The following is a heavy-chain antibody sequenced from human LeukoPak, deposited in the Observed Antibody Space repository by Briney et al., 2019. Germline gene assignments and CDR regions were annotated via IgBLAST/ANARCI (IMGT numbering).Heavy chain of an antibody. CDR1: GFTFSSYW. Sequence: GGSLRLSCAASGFTFSSYWMHWVRQAPGKGLVWVSRINSDGSSTSYADSVKGRFTISRDNAKNTLYLQMNSLRAEDTAVYYCARGEHDYVWGSYPQSDYWGQGTLVTVSS. V-gene: IGHV3-74*01. CDR3: ARGEHDYVWGSYPQSDY. J-gene: IGHJ4*02. CDR2: INSDGSST. D-gene: IGHD3-16*02.